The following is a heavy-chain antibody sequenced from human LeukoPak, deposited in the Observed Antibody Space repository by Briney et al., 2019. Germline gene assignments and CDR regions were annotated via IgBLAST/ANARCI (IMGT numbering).Heavy chain of an antibody. CDR1: GFTVSSNY. Sequence: GGSLRLSCAASGFTVSSNYMSWVRQAPGKGLEWVSYISSSGSSIYYAASVKGRFTISRDNAKNSLYLQMNSLRAEDTAVYYCARDTRGNSYGFDYFDYWGQGALVTVSS. V-gene: IGHV3-11*01. CDR3: ARDTRGNSYGFDYFDY. CDR2: ISSSGSSI. D-gene: IGHD5-18*01. J-gene: IGHJ4*02.